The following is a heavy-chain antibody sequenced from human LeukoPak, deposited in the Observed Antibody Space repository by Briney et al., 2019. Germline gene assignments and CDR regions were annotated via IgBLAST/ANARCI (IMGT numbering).Heavy chain of an antibody. V-gene: IGHV3-23*01. CDR1: GFSFSNYA. J-gene: IGHJ4*02. Sequence: GGSLRLSCAASGFSFSNYAMNWVRQAPGQGLEWVARISGSDGDTDYADSVKGGFTIFRDSSKNTLYLQMNSVRDEDTAEYYCSKVAALYYFDHWGQGTVVTVSS. D-gene: IGHD3-16*02. CDR3: SKVAALYYFDH. CDR2: ISGSDGDT.